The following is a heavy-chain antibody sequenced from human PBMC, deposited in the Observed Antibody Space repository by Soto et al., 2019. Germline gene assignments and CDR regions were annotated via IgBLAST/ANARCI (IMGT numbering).Heavy chain of an antibody. CDR1: GDSIRSGNHY. D-gene: IGHD3-9*01. V-gene: IGHV4-30-4*01. CDR3: ATVDILTVYGCMDV. Sequence: PSETLSLTCTVSGDSIRSGNHYWSWIRQPPGKGLEWIGCIYYSGSTYYSPSLKSRVTISVDTSKNQFSLKLNSVTAADTAVYYCATVDILTVYGCMDVWGQGTTVTVSS. CDR2: IYYSGST. J-gene: IGHJ6*02.